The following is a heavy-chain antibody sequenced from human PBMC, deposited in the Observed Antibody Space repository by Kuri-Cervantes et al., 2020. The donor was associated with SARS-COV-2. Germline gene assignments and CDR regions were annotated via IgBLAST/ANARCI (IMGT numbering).Heavy chain of an antibody. D-gene: IGHD1-26*01. CDR3: ARDGRGENWYFDL. Sequence: GESLKISCAASGFTFSSYWMSWVRQAPGKGLEWVANIKQDGSEKYYADSVKGRFTISRDNAKNPLYLQMNSLRAEDTAVYYCARDGRGENWYFDLWGRGTLVTVSS. V-gene: IGHV3-7*01. J-gene: IGHJ2*01. CDR1: GFTFSSYW. CDR2: IKQDGSEK.